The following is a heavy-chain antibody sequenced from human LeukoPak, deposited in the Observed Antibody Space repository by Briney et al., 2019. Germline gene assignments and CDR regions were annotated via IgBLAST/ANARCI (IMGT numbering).Heavy chain of an antibody. D-gene: IGHD3-22*01. CDR2: INPNSGGT. Sequence: VSVKVSCKASGYTFTGYYMHWVRQAPGQGLEWMGWINPNSGGTNYAQKFQGRVTMTRDTSISTAYMELSRLRSDDTAVYYCARGHTYYYDSSGYYSYFDYWGQGTLVTVSS. CDR3: ARGHTYYYDSSGYYSYFDY. J-gene: IGHJ4*02. V-gene: IGHV1-2*02. CDR1: GYTFTGYY.